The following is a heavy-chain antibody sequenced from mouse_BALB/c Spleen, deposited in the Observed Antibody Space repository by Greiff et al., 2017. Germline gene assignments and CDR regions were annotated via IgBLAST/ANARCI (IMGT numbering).Heavy chain of an antibody. CDR2: IYPGSGST. J-gene: IGHJ3*01. V-gene: IGHV1S22*01. CDR3: TIGYGNCPFAC. CDR1: GYTFTSYW. D-gene: IGHD2-1*01. Sequence: LKQPGSELVRPGASVKLSCKASGYTFTSYWMHGVKQRPGQGLEWIGNIYPGSGSTNYDEKFKSKATLTVATSSSTAYMQLSSLTSEDSAVYYCTIGYGNCPFACWGQGTLVTVSA.